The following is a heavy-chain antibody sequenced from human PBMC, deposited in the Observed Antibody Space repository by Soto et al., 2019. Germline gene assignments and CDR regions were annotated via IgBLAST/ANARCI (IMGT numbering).Heavy chain of an antibody. CDR2: IYYSGSN. J-gene: IGHJ5*02. CDR3: ARGTYNWFDP. Sequence: QVQLQESGPGLVKPSETLSLTCTVSGGSISSYFWCWIRQPPGKGLEWIGYIYYSGSNNYNPSLKSRVTISVDTSNNQVSLKLTSVTAADTAVYYCARGTYNWFDPWGQGTLVTVSS. CDR1: GGSISSYF. V-gene: IGHV4-59*01.